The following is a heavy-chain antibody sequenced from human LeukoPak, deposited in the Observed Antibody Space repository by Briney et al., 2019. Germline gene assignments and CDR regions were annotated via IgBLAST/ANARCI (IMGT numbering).Heavy chain of an antibody. V-gene: IGHV3-48*04. CDR3: RTHDYFAFDY. J-gene: IGHJ4*02. Sequence: PGGSLRLSCAASGFTFSSYSMNWVRQAPGKGLEWVSYISSSSSTIYYADSVKGRFTISRDNAKNSLYLQMNSLRAEDTAVYYYRTHDYFAFDYWGQGTLVTVSS. CDR2: ISSSSSTI. D-gene: IGHD1-14*01. CDR1: GFTFSSYS.